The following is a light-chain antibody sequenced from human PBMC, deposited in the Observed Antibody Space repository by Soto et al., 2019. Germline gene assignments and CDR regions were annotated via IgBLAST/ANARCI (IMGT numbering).Light chain of an antibody. J-gene: IGLJ1*01. CDR2: DVS. CDR3: SSYTSSSTLVV. CDR1: SSDIGGYNY. Sequence: QSVLTQPASVSGSPGQSITVSCTETSSDIGGYNYVSWYQQYPGEAPKVIIYDVSDRPSGVSNRFSGSKSGNTASLTISGLQTGDEADYYCSSYTSSSTLVVFGTGTKVTVL. V-gene: IGLV2-14*03.